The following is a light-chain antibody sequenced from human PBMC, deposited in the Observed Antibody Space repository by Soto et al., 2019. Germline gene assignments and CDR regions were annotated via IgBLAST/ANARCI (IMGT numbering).Light chain of an antibody. Sequence: QAVVTQEPSFSVSPGRTVTLTCGLSSGSVSTSYYPSWYQQTPGQAPRTLIYSTNNRSSGVPDRFSGSILGNKAALTITGAKADDESDYYCVLYMGSGIWVFGGGTQLTVL. V-gene: IGLV8-61*01. J-gene: IGLJ7*01. CDR2: STN. CDR3: VLYMGSGIWV. CDR1: SGSVSTSYY.